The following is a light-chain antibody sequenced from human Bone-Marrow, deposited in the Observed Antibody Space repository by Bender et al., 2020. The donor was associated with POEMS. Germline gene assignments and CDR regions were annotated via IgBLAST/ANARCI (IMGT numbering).Light chain of an antibody. Sequence: QSVLTQTPSVSGAPGQRVTISCTGSRSNIGAGSDVHWYQQFPGTAPKVLIYANNNRPSGVPDRFSGSKSGTSASLAVTGLQAEDEADYYCQSYDTSLSGWVFGGGTKLTVL. J-gene: IGLJ3*02. CDR2: ANN. CDR1: RSNIGAGSD. V-gene: IGLV1-40*01. CDR3: QSYDTSLSGWV.